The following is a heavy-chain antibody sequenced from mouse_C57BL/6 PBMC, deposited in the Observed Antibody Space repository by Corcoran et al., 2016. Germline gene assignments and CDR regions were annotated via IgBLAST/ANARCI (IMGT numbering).Heavy chain of an antibody. CDR3: ARDLPLSNRNYFDY. Sequence: DVQLQESGPGLVKPSQSLSLTCSVTGYSITSGYYWNWIRQFPGNKLEWMGYISYDGSNNYNPSLKNRISITRDTSKNQFFLKLNSVTTEDTATYYCARDLPLSNRNYFDYWGQGTTLTVSS. J-gene: IGHJ2*01. V-gene: IGHV3-6*01. CDR2: ISYDGSN. CDR1: GYSITSGYY. D-gene: IGHD4-1*01.